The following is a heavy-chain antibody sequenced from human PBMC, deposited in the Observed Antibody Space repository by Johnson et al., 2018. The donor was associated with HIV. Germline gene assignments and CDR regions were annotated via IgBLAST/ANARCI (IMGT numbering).Heavy chain of an antibody. CDR3: ATGSPTVTTNAFDI. J-gene: IGHJ3*02. CDR2: IYSGGST. V-gene: IGHV3-66*01. Sequence: EKLVESGGGLVKPGGSLRLSCAASGFTFSDYYMSWVRQAPGKGLEWVSVIYSGGSTYYADSVKGRFTISRDNSKNTLYLQMNSLRAEDTAVYYCATGSPTVTTNAFDIWGQGTMVTVSS. D-gene: IGHD4-17*01. CDR1: GFTFSDYY.